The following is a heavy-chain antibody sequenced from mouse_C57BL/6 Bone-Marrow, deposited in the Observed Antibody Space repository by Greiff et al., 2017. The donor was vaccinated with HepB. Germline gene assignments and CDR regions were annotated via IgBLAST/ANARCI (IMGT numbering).Heavy chain of an antibody. Sequence: VKLQESGAELVRPGTSVKVSCKASGYAFTNYLIEWVKQRPGQGLEWIGVIDPGSGGTNYNEKFKGKATLTADKSSSTAYMQLSSLTSEDTAVYFCARCYYYFDYWGQGTTLTAAS. CDR1: GYAFTNYL. J-gene: IGHJ2*01. V-gene: IGHV1-54*01. CDR2: IDPGSGGT. D-gene: IGHD1-1*01. CDR3: ARCYYYFDY.